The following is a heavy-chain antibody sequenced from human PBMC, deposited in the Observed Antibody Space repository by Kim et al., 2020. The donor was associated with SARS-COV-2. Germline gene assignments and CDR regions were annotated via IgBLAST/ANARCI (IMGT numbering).Heavy chain of an antibody. J-gene: IGHJ5*02. CDR1: GFNFYSHY. CDR2: KNTEGSGA. V-gene: IGHV3-7*03. D-gene: IGHD2-8*01. CDR3: AKEEWYRLDP. Sequence: GGSLRLSCAASGFNFYSHYMSWVRRAPGRGLEGLARKNTEGSGAEYADSVKGQFTISRDNTKMSLSLQMNSLRAEDTAVYYCAKEEWYRLDPWGQGTLVTVSS.